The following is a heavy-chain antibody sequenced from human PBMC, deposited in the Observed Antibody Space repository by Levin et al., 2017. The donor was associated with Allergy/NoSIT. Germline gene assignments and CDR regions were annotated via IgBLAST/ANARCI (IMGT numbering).Heavy chain of an antibody. CDR2: ISIGSSHI. J-gene: IGHJ4*02. D-gene: IGHD5-18*01. CDR1: GFTFSSFS. Sequence: GESLKISCEASGFTFSSFSMNWVRQAPGKGLEWVSSISIGSSHIYYADSVKGRFTISRDNAKNSLSLQMNSLRAEDTAVYYCVSSGQKYQLLPDYWGQGTLVTVSS. CDR3: VSSGQKYQLLPDY. V-gene: IGHV3-21*01.